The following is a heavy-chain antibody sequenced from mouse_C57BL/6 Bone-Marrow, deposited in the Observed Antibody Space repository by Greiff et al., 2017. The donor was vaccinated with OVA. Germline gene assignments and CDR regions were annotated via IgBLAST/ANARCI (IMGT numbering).Heavy chain of an antibody. CDR1: GFSLTSYG. J-gene: IGHJ3*01. CDR2: ICGVGST. Sequence: VKLQEPGPGLVAPSQRLSITCTVSGFSLTSYGVDWVRQSPGKGLEWLGVICGVGSTNYNSALKSRLSISKDNSKSQVFLKMNRLQTDDTAMYYCAKDYGSSFAYWGQGTLVTVSA. CDR3: AKDYGSSFAY. D-gene: IGHD1-1*01. V-gene: IGHV2-6*01.